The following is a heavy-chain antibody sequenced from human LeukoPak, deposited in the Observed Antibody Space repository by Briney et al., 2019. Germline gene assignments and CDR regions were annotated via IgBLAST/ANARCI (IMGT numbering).Heavy chain of an antibody. D-gene: IGHD6-19*01. V-gene: IGHV4-59*01. CDR1: GASISSYY. J-gene: IGHJ4*02. CDR3: AREGYASGWNDY. Sequence: SETLSLTCTVSGASISSYYWSWIRQTPGKGLEWIGYIYYSGTTNYNPSFQRRVTISVDVSKNQFSLKLRSVTAADTAVYYCAREGYASGWNDYWGQGILVTVSS. CDR2: IYYSGTT.